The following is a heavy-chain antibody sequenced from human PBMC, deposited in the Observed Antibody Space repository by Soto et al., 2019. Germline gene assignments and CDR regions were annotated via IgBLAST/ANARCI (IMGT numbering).Heavy chain of an antibody. CDR2: TIPMFGTT. CDR1: GGTFNSYA. J-gene: IGHJ6*02. D-gene: IGHD3-22*01. V-gene: IGHV1-69*12. Sequence: QVQLVQSGAEVKKPESSVRVSCKASGGTFNSYAITWVRQAPGQGLEWMGGTIPMFGTTNYAEKFPGRVTITADESTNTAYMALSILRSEDTAVYYCTRCGIRYHSIGYDLGIGGMDVWGQGTTVIVSS. CDR3: TRCGIRYHSIGYDLGIGGMDV.